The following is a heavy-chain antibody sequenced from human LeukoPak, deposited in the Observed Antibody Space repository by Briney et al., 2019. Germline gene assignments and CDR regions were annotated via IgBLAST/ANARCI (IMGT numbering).Heavy chain of an antibody. Sequence: SETLSLTCTVSGGSISSYYWSWIRQPPGKGLEWIGYIYYSGSTNYNPSLKGRVTISVDTSKNQLSLKLSPVTAADTAVYYCARDNRGSGAFDYTYYFDNWGQGTLVTVSS. D-gene: IGHD5-12*01. CDR1: GGSISSYY. CDR3: ARDNRGSGAFDYTYYFDN. CDR2: IYYSGST. J-gene: IGHJ4*02. V-gene: IGHV4-59*12.